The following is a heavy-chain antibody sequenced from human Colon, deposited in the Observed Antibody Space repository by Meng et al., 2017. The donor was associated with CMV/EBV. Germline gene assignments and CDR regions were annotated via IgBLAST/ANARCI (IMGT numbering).Heavy chain of an antibody. D-gene: IGHD3-16*01. CDR3: VRDRDVGGG. V-gene: IGHV1-8*01. Sequence: ASVKVSCKTSGYSFTKYVIYWVRQASGQGLEWMGWMNPDSGHTAYAQKFQGRITMTRDTSVATAYLEITGLRYDDTAVYYCVRDRDVGGGWGQGTLVTVSS. J-gene: IGHJ4*02. CDR1: GYSFTKYV. CDR2: MNPDSGHT.